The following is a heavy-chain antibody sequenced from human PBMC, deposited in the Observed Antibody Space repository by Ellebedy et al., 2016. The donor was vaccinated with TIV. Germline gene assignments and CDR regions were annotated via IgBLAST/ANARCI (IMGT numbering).Heavy chain of an antibody. CDR3: ARGGYCSGGSCYRELHYGLDV. Sequence: PGGSLRLSCAASGFTFGDYYMSWIRQAPGKGLECISYMSSGGSTIYYAESVKGRFIISRDNAANSLYLQMNSLRAEDTAVYHCARGGYCSGGSCYRELHYGLDVWGQGTTVSVS. V-gene: IGHV3-11*01. CDR1: GFTFGDYY. J-gene: IGHJ6*02. CDR2: MSSGGSTI. D-gene: IGHD2-15*01.